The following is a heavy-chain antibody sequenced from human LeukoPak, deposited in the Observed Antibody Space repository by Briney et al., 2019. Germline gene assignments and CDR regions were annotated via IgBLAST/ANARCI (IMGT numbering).Heavy chain of an antibody. Sequence: PGGSLRLSCAASGFTFSTYWMTWVRQAPGKWLEWVSSISGSGSSTYYADSVKGRLTISRDNSKNTLYLQMNSLRAEDTAVYYCAKGVVPAAMPEFDYWGQGTLVTVSS. CDR3: AKGVVPAAMPEFDY. J-gene: IGHJ4*02. CDR2: ISGSGSST. CDR1: GFTFSTYW. D-gene: IGHD2-2*01. V-gene: IGHV3-23*01.